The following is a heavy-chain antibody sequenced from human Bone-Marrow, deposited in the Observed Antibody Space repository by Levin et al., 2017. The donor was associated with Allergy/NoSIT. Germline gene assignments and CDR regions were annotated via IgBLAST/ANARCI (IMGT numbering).Heavy chain of an antibody. D-gene: IGHD3-22*01. CDR3: ATDVRPRDSRGNYHDY. CDR2: FDQEYAET. J-gene: IGHJ4*02. V-gene: IGHV1-24*01. CDR1: GYTLTDLS. Sequence: PSASVKVSCKVSGYTLTDLSIHWVRQAPGKGLEWMGGFDQEYAETIYAQNFQGRVTMTEDTSTDTAYMELSSLRSDDTAVYYCATDVRPRDSRGNYHDYWGQGTLVTVSS.